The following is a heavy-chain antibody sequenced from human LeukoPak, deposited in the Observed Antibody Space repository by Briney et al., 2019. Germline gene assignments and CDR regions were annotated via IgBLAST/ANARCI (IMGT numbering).Heavy chain of an antibody. CDR3: AKDGGGYGGNTDY. J-gene: IGHJ4*02. D-gene: IGHD4-23*01. CDR2: ISYDGSNK. Sequence: GRSLRLSCAASGFTFSSYGMHWVRQAPGKGLEWVAVISYDGSNKYYADSAKGRFTISRDNSKNTLYLQMNSLRAEDTAVYYCAKDGGGYGGNTDYWGQGTLVTVSS. V-gene: IGHV3-30*18. CDR1: GFTFSSYG.